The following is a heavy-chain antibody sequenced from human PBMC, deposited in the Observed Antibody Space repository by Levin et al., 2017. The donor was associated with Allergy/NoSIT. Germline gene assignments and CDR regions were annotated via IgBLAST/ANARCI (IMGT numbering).Heavy chain of an antibody. CDR2: INHSGST. Sequence: PSETLSLTCAVYGGSFSGYYWSWIRQPPGKGLEWIGEINHSGSTNYNPSLKSRVTISVDTSKNQFSLKLSSVTAADTAVYYCARFFTKPNLAVAGNGHYYGMDVWGQGTTVTVSS. CDR1: GGSFSGYY. CDR3: ARFFTKPNLAVAGNGHYYGMDV. V-gene: IGHV4-34*01. D-gene: IGHD6-19*01. J-gene: IGHJ6*02.